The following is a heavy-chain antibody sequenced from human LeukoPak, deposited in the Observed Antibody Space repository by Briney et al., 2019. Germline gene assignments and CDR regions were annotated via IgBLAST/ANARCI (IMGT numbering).Heavy chain of an antibody. J-gene: IGHJ4*02. V-gene: IGHV3-49*04. CDR3: TRDLDSSGWYWDY. CDR2: IRSKAYGGTT. Sequence: GGSLRLSCTASGFTFGDYAMSWVRQAPGRGLEWVGFIRSKAYGGTTEYAASVKGRFTISRDDSKSIAYLQMNSLKTEDTAVYCCTRDLDSSGWYWDYWGQGTLVTVSS. CDR1: GFTFGDYA. D-gene: IGHD6-19*01.